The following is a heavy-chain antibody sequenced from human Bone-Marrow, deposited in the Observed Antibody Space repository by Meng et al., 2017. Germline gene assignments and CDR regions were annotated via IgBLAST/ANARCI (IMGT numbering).Heavy chain of an antibody. Sequence: GESLKISCKGSGYSFTSYWIGWVRQMPGKGLEWMGIIYPCDSDTRYSPSCQGQVTISADKSISTAYLQWSSLKASDTAMYYCARGHSSSWYYFDYWGQGTLVTVAS. CDR3: ARGHSSSWYYFDY. CDR2: IYPCDSDT. V-gene: IGHV5-51*01. CDR1: GYSFTSYW. D-gene: IGHD6-13*01. J-gene: IGHJ4*02.